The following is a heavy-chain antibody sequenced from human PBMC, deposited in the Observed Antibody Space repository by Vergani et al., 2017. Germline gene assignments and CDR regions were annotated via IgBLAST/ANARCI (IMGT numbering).Heavy chain of an antibody. CDR2: ISSSSKYI. Sequence: EVQLVESGGGLVKPGGSLRLSCAASGFTVSSNYMSWVRQAPGKGLEWVSSISSSSKYIYYADSVKGRFTISRDNAKNSLYLQMNSLRAEDTAVYYCARDSLVGYCSGGSCYSAWFDPWGQGTLVTVSS. V-gene: IGHV3-21*01. J-gene: IGHJ5*02. D-gene: IGHD2-15*01. CDR3: ARDSLVGYCSGGSCYSAWFDP. CDR1: GFTVSSNY.